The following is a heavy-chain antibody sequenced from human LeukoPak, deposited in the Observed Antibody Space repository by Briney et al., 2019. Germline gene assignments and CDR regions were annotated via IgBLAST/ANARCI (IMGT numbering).Heavy chain of an antibody. CDR1: GGSISSYY. CDR2: IYTSGST. V-gene: IGHV4-4*07. J-gene: IGHJ5*02. CDR3: ARSVRRLYGSGRSNWFDP. Sequence: PSETLSLTCTVSGGSISSYYWSWIRQPAGKGLEWIGRIYTSGSTNYNPSPKSRVTMSGDTSKNQFSLKMSSVTAADTAVYYCARSVRRLYGSGRSNWFDPWGQGTLVTVSS. D-gene: IGHD3-10*01.